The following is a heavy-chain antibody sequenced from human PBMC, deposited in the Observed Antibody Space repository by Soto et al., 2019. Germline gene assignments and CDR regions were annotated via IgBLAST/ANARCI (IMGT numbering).Heavy chain of an antibody. CDR2: ISAYNGNT. Sequence: ASVKVSCKASGYTFTSYGISWVRQAPGQGLEWMGWISAYNGNTNYAQKLQGRVTMTTDTSTSTAYMELSSLRSEDTAVYYCAREHDSRGFVGYWGQGTLVIVSS. D-gene: IGHD3-22*01. CDR1: GYTFTSYG. J-gene: IGHJ4*02. V-gene: IGHV1-18*01. CDR3: AREHDSRGFVGY.